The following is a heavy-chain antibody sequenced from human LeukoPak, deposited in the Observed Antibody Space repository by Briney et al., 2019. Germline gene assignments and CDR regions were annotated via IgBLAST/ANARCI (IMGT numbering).Heavy chain of an antibody. D-gene: IGHD4-17*01. V-gene: IGHV1-69*05. Sequence: SVKVSCKTSGGTFNNSAISWVRQAPGQGLEWLGGIMPLFGTAGYAQKFQGRVTITKDEATRTVYLELTSLTSDDTAVYYCARDVHGDYGSGWFDPWGQGILVSVSS. J-gene: IGHJ5*02. CDR3: ARDVHGDYGSGWFDP. CDR1: GGTFNNSA. CDR2: IMPLFGTA.